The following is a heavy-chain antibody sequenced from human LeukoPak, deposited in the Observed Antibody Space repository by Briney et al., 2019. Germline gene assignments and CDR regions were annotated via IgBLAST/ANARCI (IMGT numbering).Heavy chain of an antibody. CDR1: GFTFSSYA. CDR3: AREALGPYCSSTSCYFDY. CDR2: ISYDGSNK. Sequence: PGGSLRLSCAASGFTFSSYAMHWVRQAPGKGLEWVAVISYDGSNKYYADSVKGRSTISRDNSKNTLYLQMNSLRAEDTAVYYCAREALGPYCSSTSCYFDYWGQGTLVTVSS. J-gene: IGHJ4*02. D-gene: IGHD2-2*01. V-gene: IGHV3-30*04.